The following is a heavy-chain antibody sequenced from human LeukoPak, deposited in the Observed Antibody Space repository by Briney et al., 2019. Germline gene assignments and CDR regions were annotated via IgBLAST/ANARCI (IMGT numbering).Heavy chain of an antibody. CDR3: ASPRGFSYGYFDY. J-gene: IGHJ4*02. CDR2: IYYRKNT. V-gene: IGHV4-39*01. Sequence: SKTLSLTCTVSGGSISSSSAYWGWIRQPPGKGLEWIGSIYYRKNTYYNPSLKSRVTISADTSKNQFSLTLGSVSATDTAVYYCASPRGFSYGYFDYWGQGTLVTVSS. D-gene: IGHD5-18*01. CDR1: GGSISSSSAY.